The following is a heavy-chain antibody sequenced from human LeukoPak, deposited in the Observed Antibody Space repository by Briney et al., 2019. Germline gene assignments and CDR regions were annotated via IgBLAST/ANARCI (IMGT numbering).Heavy chain of an antibody. CDR1: GGSISNYF. CDR3: ARGTELTSFIGYYSFDY. J-gene: IGHJ4*02. Sequence: PSETLSLPCTVSGGSISNYFWTWIRQSAGKGLEWIGRIYTGTTYYNPSLERRATISVDTSNNRFYLKLTSLTAADTAVYYCARGTELTSFIGYYSFDYWGRGSLVTVSS. D-gene: IGHD1-14*01. V-gene: IGHV4-4*07. CDR2: IYTGTT.